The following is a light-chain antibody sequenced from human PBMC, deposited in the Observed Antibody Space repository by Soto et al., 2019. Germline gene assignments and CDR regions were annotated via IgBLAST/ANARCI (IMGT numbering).Light chain of an antibody. J-gene: IGLJ1*01. Sequence: SFLTHPASFSVSPGHSITVSCTGTSSDVVAYNFVAWYQQHPGKAPKVILYDVSDRPSGVSNRFSGSKSGNTASLTISGLRDEHEADYYCREHKNSRIYVLGSGKKVNVL. CDR2: DVS. CDR3: REHKNSRIYV. CDR1: SSDVVAYNF. V-gene: IGLV2-14*03.